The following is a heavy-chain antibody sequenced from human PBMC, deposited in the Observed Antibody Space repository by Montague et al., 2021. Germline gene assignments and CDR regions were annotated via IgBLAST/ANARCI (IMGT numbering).Heavy chain of an antibody. CDR3: SRAERGYSHGFDY. D-gene: IGHD5-18*01. CDR1: GFTFRNYG. J-gene: IGHJ4*02. CDR2: ISGGSEYI. Sequence: SLRLSCAASGFTFRNYGLNWVRQAPGKGLEWVSSISGGSEYIHYVDSVKGRFTISRDNAKDSLSLQMNSLRVEDSAVYYCSRAERGYSHGFDYWGQGTLVTVSS. V-gene: IGHV3-21*01.